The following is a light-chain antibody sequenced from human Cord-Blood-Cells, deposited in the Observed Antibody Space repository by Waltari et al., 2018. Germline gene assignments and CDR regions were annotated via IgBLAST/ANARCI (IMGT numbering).Light chain of an antibody. J-gene: IGKJ1*01. CDR2: DAS. V-gene: IGKV1-5*01. CDR1: QSISSW. Sequence: DIQMTQSPSTLSASVGDRVTITCRASQSISSWLAWYQQKPGKAPKLLIYDASSLESGVPSRFSGSGSGTECTLTISSLQPDDFATYYCQQDNSYWTFGQGTKVEIE. CDR3: QQDNSYWT.